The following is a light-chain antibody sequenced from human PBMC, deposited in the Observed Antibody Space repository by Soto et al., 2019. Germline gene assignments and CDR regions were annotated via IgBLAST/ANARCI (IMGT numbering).Light chain of an antibody. V-gene: IGKV3-20*01. Sequence: EIVLTHSPGTLSLSPGERATLSCRASQSVSSSYLAWYQQKPGQAPRLLIYGASSRATGIPDRFSGSGSGTDFTLIISRLEPEDFAVYYCQQYGSSPLTFGGGTKVEIK. CDR3: QQYGSSPLT. J-gene: IGKJ4*01. CDR1: QSVSSSY. CDR2: GAS.